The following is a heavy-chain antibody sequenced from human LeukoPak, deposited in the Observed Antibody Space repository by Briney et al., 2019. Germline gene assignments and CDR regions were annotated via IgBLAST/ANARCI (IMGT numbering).Heavy chain of an antibody. V-gene: IGHV3-49*04. CDR3: TRDQTPYY. J-gene: IGHJ4*02. Sequence: GGSLRLSCAGSGFSFSRFWMSWVRQAPGKGLEWVGFIASETYGGTAEYAASVKGRFTISRDDSKSIAYLQMNSLKTEDTAVYYCTRDQTPYYWGQGTLVTVSS. CDR2: IASETYGGTA. CDR1: GFSFSRFW.